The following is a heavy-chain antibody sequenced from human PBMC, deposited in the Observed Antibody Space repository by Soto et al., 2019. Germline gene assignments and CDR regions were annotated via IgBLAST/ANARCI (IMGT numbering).Heavy chain of an antibody. CDR1: GFTFSGYA. D-gene: IGHD2-15*01. J-gene: IGHJ4*02. CDR3: AKGLYCSGGSCYSGFFDY. V-gene: IGHV3-23*01. CDR2: ISGSGGST. Sequence: SLRLSCAASGFTFSGYAMSWVRQAPGKGLEWVSAISGSGGSTYYADSVKGRFTISRDNSKNTLYLQMNSLRAEDTAVYYCAKGLYCSGGSCYSGFFDYCGQGTMVTVYS.